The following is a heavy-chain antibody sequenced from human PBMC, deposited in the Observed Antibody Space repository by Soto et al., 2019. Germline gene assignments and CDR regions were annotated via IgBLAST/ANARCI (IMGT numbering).Heavy chain of an antibody. D-gene: IGHD4-17*01. Sequence: QLQLQESGPRLMKPSETLSLTCTVSGGSISSSGYYWGWIRQSPGKGLEWIASISYSGSTRFNPSLKSRVTISGDTSKNQFSLRLSSVTAADTAVYFCARQDDNDHGAPNWFDPWGQGTLVTVSS. CDR2: ISYSGST. CDR1: GGSISSSGYY. J-gene: IGHJ5*02. V-gene: IGHV4-39*01. CDR3: ARQDDNDHGAPNWFDP.